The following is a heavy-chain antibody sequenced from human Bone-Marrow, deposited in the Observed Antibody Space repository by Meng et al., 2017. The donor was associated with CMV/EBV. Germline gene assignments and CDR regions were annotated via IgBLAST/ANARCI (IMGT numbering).Heavy chain of an antibody. Sequence: GGSLRLSCAASGFTFTGYWMYWVRHAPGKGLMWVSRINSDGSSTSYADSVKGRFTISRDNAKNTLFLQMNSLITEDTAVYYCARFLSTAYGDLTLRTSSYYYDGLDFWGQGTTVTVSS. CDR3: ARFLSTAYGDLTLRTSSYYYDGLDF. CDR2: INSDGSST. CDR1: GFTFTGYW. V-gene: IGHV3-74*01. D-gene: IGHD4-17*01. J-gene: IGHJ6*02.